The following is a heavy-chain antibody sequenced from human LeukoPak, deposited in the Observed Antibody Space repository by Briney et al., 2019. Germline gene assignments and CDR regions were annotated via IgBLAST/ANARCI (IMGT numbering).Heavy chain of an antibody. CDR2: IYYSGST. J-gene: IGHJ3*02. Sequence: SETLSLTCTVSGGSISSYYWSWIRQPPGKGLEWIGYIYYSGSTNYNPSLKSRVTISVDTSKNQFSLMLSSVTAAGTAVYYCARTYGDAFDIWGQGTMVTVSS. CDR3: ARTYGDAFDI. D-gene: IGHD4-17*01. V-gene: IGHV4-59*01. CDR1: GGSISSYY.